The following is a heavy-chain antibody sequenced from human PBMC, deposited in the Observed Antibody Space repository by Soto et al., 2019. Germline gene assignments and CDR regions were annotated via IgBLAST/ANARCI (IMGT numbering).Heavy chain of an antibody. J-gene: IGHJ4*02. CDR2: IRSKANNYVT. CDR1: GFTFSGSG. D-gene: IGHD3-22*01. CDR3: ARLFYDNSAYPAY. V-gene: IGHV3-73*02. Sequence: EVQLVESGGGMVQPGGSLKLSCAASGFTFSGSGIHWVRQASGKGLEWVGRIRSKANNYVTAYAASVKGRFSISRDDSENTASLQMNSLKAEDTAVYYCARLFYDNSAYPAYWGQGTLVTVSS.